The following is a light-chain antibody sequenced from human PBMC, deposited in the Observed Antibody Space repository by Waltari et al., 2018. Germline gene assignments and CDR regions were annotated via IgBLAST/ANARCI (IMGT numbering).Light chain of an antibody. J-gene: IGLJ2*01. V-gene: IGLV2-14*03. CDR1: SNDIGTYSR. Sequence: QSALTQPASVSGSPGQSITISCTGTSNDIGTYSRVSWYQQRPGQAPNLIIYDVNRRPSWVSLRFSGSKSDNTASLTVSGLQAEDEAEYYCCSYSRTNIVIFGGGTKLTVL. CDR2: DVN. CDR3: CSYSRTNIVI.